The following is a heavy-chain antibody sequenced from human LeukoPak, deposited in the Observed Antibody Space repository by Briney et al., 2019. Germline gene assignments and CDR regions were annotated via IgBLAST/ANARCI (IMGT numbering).Heavy chain of an antibody. CDR1: GFTFGDYA. Sequence: GGSLRLSCAASGFTFGDYAMHWVRQAPGKGLEWVSLIRADGGRTYYADSVNGRFTISRDNGKNSLYLQMNSLRTDDTALYYCATWAFYHGLDVWGQGSTVTVSS. D-gene: IGHD2/OR15-2a*01. J-gene: IGHJ6*02. CDR2: IRADGGRT. V-gene: IGHV3-43*02. CDR3: ATWAFYHGLDV.